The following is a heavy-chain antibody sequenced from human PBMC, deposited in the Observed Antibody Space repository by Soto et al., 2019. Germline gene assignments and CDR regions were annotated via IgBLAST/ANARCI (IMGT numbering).Heavy chain of an antibody. J-gene: IGHJ4*02. Sequence: GGSLRLSCAASGVTFSSCSMNWVRQAPGKGLEWVSYISSSSSTIYYADSVKGRFTISRDNAKNSLYLQMNSLRDEDTAVYYCARELRFLEWLPPQSRPNDYWGQGTLVTVSS. CDR1: GVTFSSCS. CDR3: ARELRFLEWLPPQSRPNDY. D-gene: IGHD3-3*01. V-gene: IGHV3-48*02. CDR2: ISSSSSTI.